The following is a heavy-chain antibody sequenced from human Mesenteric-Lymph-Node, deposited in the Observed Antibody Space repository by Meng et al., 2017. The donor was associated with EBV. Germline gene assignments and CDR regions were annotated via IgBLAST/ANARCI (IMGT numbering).Heavy chain of an antibody. Sequence: HVQLWQAGAEVLKPGASVKVSCKASGYTFSNYGIAWVRQSPGQGLEWMGWISAYNANTDYAQSFRGRVTMTKDTSTSTAYLDLRSLRSDDTAVYYCARVSAYDSSGLDYWGQGTLVTVSS. CDR2: ISAYNANT. J-gene: IGHJ4*02. D-gene: IGHD3-22*01. V-gene: IGHV1-18*04. CDR1: GYTFSNYG. CDR3: ARVSAYDSSGLDY.